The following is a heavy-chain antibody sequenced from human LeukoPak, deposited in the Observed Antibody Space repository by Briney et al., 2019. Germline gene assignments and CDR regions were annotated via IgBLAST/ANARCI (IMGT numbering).Heavy chain of an antibody. D-gene: IGHD2-15*01. Sequence: ARGSLRLSCSASGFTFRDHYMAWIRQAPGKGLEWISHISGSGSFTNYADSVKGRFTISRDNSKNSQFLQMNRLRAEDTAVYYCSRFLGYCSGGTCYPDFWGQGTLLTVSS. V-gene: IGHV3-11*06. CDR2: ISGSGSFT. CDR1: GFTFRDHY. J-gene: IGHJ4*02. CDR3: SRFLGYCSGGTCYPDF.